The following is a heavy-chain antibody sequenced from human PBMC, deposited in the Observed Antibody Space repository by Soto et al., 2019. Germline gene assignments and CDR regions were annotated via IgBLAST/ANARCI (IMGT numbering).Heavy chain of an antibody. CDR3: AGWNYSDSSGNLAY. V-gene: IGHV4-30-2*01. J-gene: IGHJ4*02. Sequence: QLQLQESGSGLVKPSQTLSLTCAVSGGSISSGGYSWSWIRQPPGKGLEWIGYLYHSGSTYYNPSLKSRVTISVDRSKNQFSLKLSSVTAADTAVYYCAGWNYSDSSGNLAYWGQGTLVTVSS. D-gene: IGHD3-22*01. CDR1: GGSISSGGYS. CDR2: LYHSGST.